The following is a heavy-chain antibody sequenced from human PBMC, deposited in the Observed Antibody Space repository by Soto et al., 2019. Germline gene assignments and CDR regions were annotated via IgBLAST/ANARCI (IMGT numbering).Heavy chain of an antibody. CDR3: ARDVGYGLIDY. J-gene: IGHJ4*02. CDR2: INAYNGNT. V-gene: IGHV1-18*01. Sequence: ASVKVSCKASGYTFTSYGISWVRQAPGQGLEWMGWINAYNGNTNYAQKQKGRVAMTTDTSTSTAYMELRSLSFDDTAVYYCARDVGYGLIDYWGQGTLVTVSS. CDR1: GYTFTSYG. D-gene: IGHD5-18*01.